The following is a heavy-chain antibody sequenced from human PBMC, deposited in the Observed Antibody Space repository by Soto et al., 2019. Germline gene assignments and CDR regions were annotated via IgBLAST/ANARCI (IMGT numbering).Heavy chain of an antibody. CDR3: AKTGSSGYYPAHFDY. CDR2: ISGSGGST. CDR1: GFTFSSYA. J-gene: IGHJ4*02. D-gene: IGHD3-22*01. V-gene: IGHV3-23*01. Sequence: GGSLRLSCAASGFTFSSYAMSWVRQAPGKGLEWVSAISGSGGSTYYADSVKGRFTISRDNSKNTLYLQMNSLRAEDTAVYYCAKTGSSGYYPAHFDYWGQGTLVTVSS.